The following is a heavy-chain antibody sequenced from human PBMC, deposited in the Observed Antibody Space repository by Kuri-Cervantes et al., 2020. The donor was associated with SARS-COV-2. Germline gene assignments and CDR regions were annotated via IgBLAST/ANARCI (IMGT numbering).Heavy chain of an antibody. CDR3: ARRPLRPRIAAAGYYYYYGMDV. CDR2: IVVGSGNT. J-gene: IGHJ6*02. CDR1: GFTFTSSA. Sequence: SVKVSCKASGFTFTSSAMQWVRQARGQRLEWIGWIVVGSGNTNYAQKFQERVTITRDMSTSTAYMELSSLRSEDTAVYYCARRPLRPRIAAAGYYYYYGMDVWGQGTTVTVSS. D-gene: IGHD6-13*01. V-gene: IGHV1-58*02.